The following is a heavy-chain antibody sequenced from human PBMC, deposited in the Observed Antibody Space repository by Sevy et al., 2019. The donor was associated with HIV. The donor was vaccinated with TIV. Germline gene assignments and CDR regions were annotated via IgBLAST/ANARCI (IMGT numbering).Heavy chain of an antibody. CDR1: GFTVSSNY. Sequence: GGSLRLSCAASGFTVSSNYMSWVRQAPGKGLEWVSVIYSGGSTYYADSVKGRFTISRDNSKNTLYLQMNSLRAEDTAVYYCAREGYGDYEGVRWFDPWGQGTLVTVSS. J-gene: IGHJ5*02. CDR2: IYSGGST. CDR3: AREGYGDYEGVRWFDP. D-gene: IGHD4-17*01. V-gene: IGHV3-53*01.